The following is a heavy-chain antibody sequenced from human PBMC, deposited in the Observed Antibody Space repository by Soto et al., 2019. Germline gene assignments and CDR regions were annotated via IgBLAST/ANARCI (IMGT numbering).Heavy chain of an antibody. J-gene: IGHJ6*02. Sequence: GGSLRLSCAASGCTFSSYAMHWVRQAPGKGLEWVAVISYDGSNKYYADSVKGRFTISRDNSKNTLYLQMNSLRAEDTAVYYCASARNSSPYYYGMDVWGQGTTVTVSS. V-gene: IGHV3-30-3*01. CDR3: ASARNSSPYYYGMDV. D-gene: IGHD3-22*01. CDR2: ISYDGSNK. CDR1: GCTFSSYA.